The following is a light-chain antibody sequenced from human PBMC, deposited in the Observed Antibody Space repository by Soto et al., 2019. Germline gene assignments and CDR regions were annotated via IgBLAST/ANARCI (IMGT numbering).Light chain of an antibody. CDR2: AAS. V-gene: IGKV1-39*01. Sequence: DIQMTQSPSSLSASVVYTVTMACRASQSIALSVNWYQQKPGKAPKLLIYAASTLHSGVPSRFSGSGSGTDFTLTISSLQPEDFATYYCQQLNAYPPTFGQGTRLEIK. CDR3: QQLNAYPPT. J-gene: IGKJ5*01. CDR1: QSIALS.